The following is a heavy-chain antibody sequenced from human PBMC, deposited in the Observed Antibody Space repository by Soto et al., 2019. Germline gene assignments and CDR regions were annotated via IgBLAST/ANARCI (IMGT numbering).Heavy chain of an antibody. CDR2: IYYSGST. CDR3: ASLPYITLRGRYYFDY. J-gene: IGHJ4*02. D-gene: IGHD3-16*02. CDR1: GGSVSSGSYY. V-gene: IGHV4-61*01. Sequence: SETLSLTCSVSGGSVSSGSYYWTWIRQPPGKGLEWIGYIYYSGSTKYNPSLKSRVTMSVDTSKNRFSLKLTSVAAADTAVYYCASLPYITLRGRYYFDYWGQGTLVTVSS.